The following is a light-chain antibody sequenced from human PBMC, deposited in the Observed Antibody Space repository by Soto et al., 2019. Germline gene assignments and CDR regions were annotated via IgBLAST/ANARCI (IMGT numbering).Light chain of an antibody. Sequence: EIVLTQSPGTLSLSPGERATLSCRASQSVSSSYLAWYQQKPGQAPRPLIYGASSRATGIPDRFSGSGSGTDFTLTIRRLEPEDFAVYYCQQYGSVPRTFGQGTKLEIK. CDR1: QSVSSSY. CDR3: QQYGSVPRT. V-gene: IGKV3-20*01. CDR2: GAS. J-gene: IGKJ2*01.